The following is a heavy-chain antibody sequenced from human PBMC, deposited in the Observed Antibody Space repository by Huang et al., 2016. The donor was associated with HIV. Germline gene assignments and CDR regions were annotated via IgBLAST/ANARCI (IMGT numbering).Heavy chain of an antibody. Sequence: QVQLVQSGAEVKKPGSSVKVSCKASGGSFSNHVLSWVRQGPGQGLEWMGGSLPICGTTNYAQKFQGRVTITADESTGTAYLELSSLRSEDTAVYFCARESNIVVVPHTIKFFDYWGQGTLVTVSS. CDR2: SLPICGTT. V-gene: IGHV1-69*01. CDR1: GGSFSNHV. CDR3: ARESNIVVVPHTIKFFDY. J-gene: IGHJ4*02. D-gene: IGHD2-2*01.